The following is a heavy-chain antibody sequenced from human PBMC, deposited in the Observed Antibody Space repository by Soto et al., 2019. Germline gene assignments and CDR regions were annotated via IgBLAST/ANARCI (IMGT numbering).Heavy chain of an antibody. Sequence: QVHLVQSGAELKKPGASVTVSCKASGYSFTSYFMHWVRQAPGQGLEWMGVVNPSTGAAGYAQNFQGRITMTRYTSTSTVYMELRSLKSEDSAVYYCARDGRPGRVGRPLPVTSDAFNIWGQGTVVTVSS. CDR1: GYSFTSYF. J-gene: IGHJ3*02. CDR2: VNPSTGAA. V-gene: IGHV1-46*01. D-gene: IGHD1-26*01. CDR3: ARDGRPGRVGRPLPVTSDAFNI.